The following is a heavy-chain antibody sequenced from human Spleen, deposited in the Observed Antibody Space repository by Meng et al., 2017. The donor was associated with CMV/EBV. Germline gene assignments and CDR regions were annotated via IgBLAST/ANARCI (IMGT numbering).Heavy chain of an antibody. V-gene: IGHV3-20*04. J-gene: IGHJ6*02. CDR2: ISWNGGST. Sequence: GESLKISCAASGFVFDENGMSWVRQIPGKGLEWVSGISWNGGSTGYRDSVKGRFTISRDNVKKSLYLQMNSLRAGDTAVYYCARPTGVDGMDVWGQGTTVTVSS. D-gene: IGHD7-27*01. CDR1: GFVFDENG. CDR3: ARPTGVDGMDV.